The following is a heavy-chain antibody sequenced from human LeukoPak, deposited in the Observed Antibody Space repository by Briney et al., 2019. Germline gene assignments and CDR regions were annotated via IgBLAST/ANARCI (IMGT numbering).Heavy chain of an antibody. CDR2: ISGSAGTT. CDR3: ARETSFSYFDY. J-gene: IGHJ4*02. CDR1: GFTFTTYA. D-gene: IGHD1-1*01. V-gene: IGHV3-23*01. Sequence: PGGSLRLSCAASGFTFTTYAMGWVRQAPGEGLEWVSAISGSAGTTYYADSVKGRFTISRDNSKNTLYLQMNSLRAEDTAVYYCARETSFSYFDYWGQGTLVTVSS.